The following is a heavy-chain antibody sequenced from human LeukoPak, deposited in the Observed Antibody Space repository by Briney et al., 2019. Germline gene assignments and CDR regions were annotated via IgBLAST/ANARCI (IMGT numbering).Heavy chain of an antibody. J-gene: IGHJ4*02. CDR3: ARDYKYAFDN. D-gene: IGHD5-24*01. V-gene: IGHV3-48*01. CDR1: GFTFSDYS. CDR2: IGIDSGNT. Sequence: PGGSLRLSYAASGFTFSDYSMIWVRQAPGEGREGISYIGIDSGNTNYAHSVKGRFTISGDKAKNSLYLQMNSLRVEDTAVYYCARDYKYAFDNWGQGTLVTVSS.